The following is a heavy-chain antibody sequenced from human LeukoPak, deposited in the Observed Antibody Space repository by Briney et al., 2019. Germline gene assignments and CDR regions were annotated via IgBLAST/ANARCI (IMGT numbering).Heavy chain of an antibody. Sequence: GGSLRLSCAASGFTFSSYSMNWVRQAPGKGLEWVSSISSSGSYIYYADSVKGRFTISRDNAKNSVFLQINRLRPEDTAVYYCATSIRRITISSWGQGTLVTVSS. D-gene: IGHD3-3*01. CDR2: ISSSGSYI. CDR1: GFTFSSYS. J-gene: IGHJ4*02. V-gene: IGHV3-21*01. CDR3: ATSIRRITISS.